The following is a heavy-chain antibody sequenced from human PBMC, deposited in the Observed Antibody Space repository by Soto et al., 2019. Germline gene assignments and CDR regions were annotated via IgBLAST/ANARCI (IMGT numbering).Heavy chain of an antibody. CDR2: IKQDGSEK. Sequence: GGSLRLSCAASGFTFSSYWMSWVRQAPGKGLEWVANIKQDGSEKYYVDSVKDRFTISRDNAKNSLYLQMNSLRAEDTAVYYCASCTSSSYYYYYYMDVWGKGTTVTVSS. CDR1: GFTFSSYW. V-gene: IGHV3-7*01. J-gene: IGHJ6*03. CDR3: ASCTSSSYYYYYYMDV. D-gene: IGHD2-2*01.